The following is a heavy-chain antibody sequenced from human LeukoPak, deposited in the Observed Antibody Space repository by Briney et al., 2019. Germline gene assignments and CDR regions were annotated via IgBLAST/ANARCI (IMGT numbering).Heavy chain of an antibody. CDR3: AKGETCEGTLWNGS. Sequence: GGSLRLSCSASGFTFSNYAMSWVRQAPGKGLQWVSAITCGGGRTYYADSVKGRFTISRDNSRNTVFLQMSSLRGDDTATYYCAKGETCEGTLWNGSWGQGTLVTVSS. V-gene: IGHV3-23*01. CDR2: ITCGGGRT. D-gene: IGHD3-3*01. CDR1: GFTFSNYA. J-gene: IGHJ5*02.